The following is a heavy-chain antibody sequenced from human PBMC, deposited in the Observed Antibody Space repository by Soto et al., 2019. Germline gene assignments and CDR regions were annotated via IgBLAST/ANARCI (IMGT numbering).Heavy chain of an antibody. Sequence: ASVKVSCKASGYTFTSYGISWARQAPGQGLEWMGWISAYNGNTNYAQKLQGRVTMTTDTSTSTAYMELRSLRSDDTAVYYCARRNRIAAAGTPNWYFYLWGRGTLVTVSS. CDR2: ISAYNGNT. J-gene: IGHJ2*01. D-gene: IGHD6-13*01. CDR3: ARRNRIAAAGTPNWYFYL. V-gene: IGHV1-18*01. CDR1: GYTFTSYG.